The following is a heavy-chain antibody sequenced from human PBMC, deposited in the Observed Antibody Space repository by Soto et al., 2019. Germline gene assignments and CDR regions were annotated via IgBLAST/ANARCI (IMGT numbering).Heavy chain of an antibody. Sequence: SETLSLTCSVSGGSITGYYWNRVRQPPGKGLEWIGYIYFSGTTNYNPSLKSRLTISVDTSKNQFSLRLSSVTAADTAVYYCVRGYGGYNHYFDSWGQGTLVTVSS. CDR2: IYFSGTT. CDR3: VRGYGGYNHYFDS. J-gene: IGHJ4*02. V-gene: IGHV4-59*01. D-gene: IGHD5-18*01. CDR1: GGSITGYY.